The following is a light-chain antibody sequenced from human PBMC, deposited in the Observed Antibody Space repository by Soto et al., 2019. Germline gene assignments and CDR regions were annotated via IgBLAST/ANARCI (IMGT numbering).Light chain of an antibody. CDR3: QSYDNSLSAYV. CDR1: SSDIGAGSE. Sequence: QSVLTQPPSLSGAPGQRDTISCTWSSSDIGAGSEVHWYQQLPGTAPKLLIFGSTNRPSGVPDRFSGSKSATSASLAITGLQAEDEADYYCQSYDNSLSAYVFGTGTKLTVL. J-gene: IGLJ1*01. CDR2: GST. V-gene: IGLV1-40*01.